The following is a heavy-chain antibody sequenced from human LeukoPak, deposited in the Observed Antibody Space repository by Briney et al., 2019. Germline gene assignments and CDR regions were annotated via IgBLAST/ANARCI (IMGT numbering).Heavy chain of an antibody. CDR1: GFAFSSYW. CDR2: IKQDGGEK. D-gene: IGHD1-26*01. V-gene: IGHV3-7*01. J-gene: IGHJ4*02. CDR3: ARLGGSYYTY. Sequence: PGGSLRLSCVASGFAFSSYWMSWVRQAPGKGLEGVANIKQDGGEKYYVDSVKGRFTISRDNAKNSLFLQMNSLRVEDTAVYYCARLGGSYYTYWGQGTLVTVSS.